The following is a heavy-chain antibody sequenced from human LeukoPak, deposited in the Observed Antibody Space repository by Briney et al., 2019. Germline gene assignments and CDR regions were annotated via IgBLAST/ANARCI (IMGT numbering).Heavy chain of an antibody. J-gene: IGHJ5*02. Sequence: SETLSLTCTVSGGSISSYYWGWIRQPPGKGLEWIGSIYYSGSTYYNPSLKSRVTISVDTSKNQFSLKLSSVTAADTAVYYCARPTGYCSSTSCYTKFDPWGQGTLVTVSS. CDR2: IYYSGST. CDR1: GGSISSYY. CDR3: ARPTGYCSSTSCYTKFDP. V-gene: IGHV4-39*01. D-gene: IGHD2-2*02.